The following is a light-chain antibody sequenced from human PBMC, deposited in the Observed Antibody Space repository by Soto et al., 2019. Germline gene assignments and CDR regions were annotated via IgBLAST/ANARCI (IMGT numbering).Light chain of an antibody. CDR3: QQRSNWSWT. V-gene: IGKV3-11*01. CDR2: DAS. Sequence: ENLLTQSPAPPSFSPGEKATLSCRASQSVSSYLAWYQQKPGQAPRLLIYDASNRATGIPARFSGSGSGTDFTLTISSLEPEDFAVYYCQQRSNWSWTFGQGTKVDIK. J-gene: IGKJ1*01. CDR1: QSVSSY.